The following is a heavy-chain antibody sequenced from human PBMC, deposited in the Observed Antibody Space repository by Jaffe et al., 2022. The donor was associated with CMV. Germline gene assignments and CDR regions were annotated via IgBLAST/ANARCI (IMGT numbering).Heavy chain of an antibody. CDR3: ARWGTGIAAAREPSSAFDI. Sequence: QLQLQESGPGLVKPSETLSLTCTVSGGSISSSSYYWGWIRQPPGKGLEWIGSIYYSGSTYYNPSLKSRVTISVDTSKNQFSLKLSSVTAADTAVYYCARWGTGIAAAREPSSAFDIWGQGTMVTVSS. D-gene: IGHD6-13*01. J-gene: IGHJ3*02. CDR2: IYYSGST. CDR1: GGSISSSSYY. V-gene: IGHV4-39*01.